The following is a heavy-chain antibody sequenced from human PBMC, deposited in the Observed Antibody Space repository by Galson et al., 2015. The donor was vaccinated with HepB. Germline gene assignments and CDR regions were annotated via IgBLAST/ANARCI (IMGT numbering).Heavy chain of an antibody. CDR3: AKVGGYCSSTSCYEEGGSVDY. CDR2: ISYDGSNK. J-gene: IGHJ4*02. CDR1: GFTFSSYG. V-gene: IGHV3-30*18. Sequence: SLRLSCAASGFTFSSYGMHWVRQAPGKGLEWVAVISYDGSNKYYADSVKGRFTISRDNSKKTMYLQMNSLRAEDTAVYYCAKVGGYCSSTSCYEEGGSVDYWGQGTLVTVSS. D-gene: IGHD2-2*01.